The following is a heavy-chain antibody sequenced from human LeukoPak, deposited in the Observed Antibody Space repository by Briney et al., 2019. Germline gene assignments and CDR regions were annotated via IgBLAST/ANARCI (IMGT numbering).Heavy chain of an antibody. D-gene: IGHD6-19*01. CDR2: INGGTT. CDR1: GIIFSSDA. Sequence: GRSLRLSCAASGIIFSSDAMTWVRQAPGKGLEWVSSINGGTTLYAASVEGRFTISRDSSKNTLFLQMNSLRAEDTAVYFCARCRRYTTGWCNWLDPWGQGTQVTVSS. J-gene: IGHJ5*02. CDR3: ARCRRYTTGWCNWLDP. V-gene: IGHV3-23*01.